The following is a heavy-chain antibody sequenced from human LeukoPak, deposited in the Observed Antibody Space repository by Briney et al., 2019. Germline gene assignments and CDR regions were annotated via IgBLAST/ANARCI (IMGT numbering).Heavy chain of an antibody. V-gene: IGHV1-3*04. J-gene: IGHJ5*02. CDR3: ARDRLGRGELSPPDH. Sequence: GASVKVSCKASGYTFTTYGLHWERQAPGQRLEWLGWIDTVNGNTRYSQNFQGRVTITRDTSAETAHMELTSLRSEDTALYYCARDRLGRGELSPPDHWGQGTLVTVSS. D-gene: IGHD3-16*02. CDR2: IDTVNGNT. CDR1: GYTFTTYG.